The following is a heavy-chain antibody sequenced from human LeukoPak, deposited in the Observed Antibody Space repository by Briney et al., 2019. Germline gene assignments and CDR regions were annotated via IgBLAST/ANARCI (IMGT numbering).Heavy chain of an antibody. V-gene: IGHV4-4*02. CDR1: GDSISSSHW. D-gene: IGHD3-10*01. CDR2: IYHRGTT. Sequence: SGTLSLTCAVSGDSISSSHWWTWVRQPPGKGLERIGEIYHRGTTNYNLSLKSRVTISVDRSKNQFSLRLTSVTAADTAVYYCARDYGSGDYYFAYWGQGALVTVSS. J-gene: IGHJ4*02. CDR3: ARDYGSGDYYFAY.